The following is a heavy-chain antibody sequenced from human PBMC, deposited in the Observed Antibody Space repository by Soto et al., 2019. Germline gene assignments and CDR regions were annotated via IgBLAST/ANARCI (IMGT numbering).Heavy chain of an antibody. D-gene: IGHD3-9*01. Sequence: QVQLQESGPGLVKPSQTLSLTCTVSGDSISRGAYYWTWIRQQPGTGLEWIGYIPNSGRTYYNPSLKSRLTISLDTSEDQFSLELTSVTAADTAIYYCARARQYYDCELDPWGQGTLVTVAS. CDR3: ARARQYYDCELDP. V-gene: IGHV4-31*03. CDR1: GDSISRGAYY. CDR2: IPNSGRT. J-gene: IGHJ5*02.